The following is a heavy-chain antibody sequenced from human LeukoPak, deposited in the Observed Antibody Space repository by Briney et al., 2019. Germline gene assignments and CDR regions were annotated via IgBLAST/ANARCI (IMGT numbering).Heavy chain of an antibody. J-gene: IGHJ4*02. V-gene: IGHV3-74*01. CDR1: GITFSTYW. CDR3: ARVRVGTTTFDY. D-gene: IGHD1-26*01. Sequence: GGSLRLSCAASGITFSTYWMHWVRQAPGKGLVWVSRINSDGSSTSYADSVKGRFTISRDNAKNTLYMQMNSLRAEDTAVYYCARVRVGTTTFDYWGQGTLVTVSS. CDR2: INSDGSST.